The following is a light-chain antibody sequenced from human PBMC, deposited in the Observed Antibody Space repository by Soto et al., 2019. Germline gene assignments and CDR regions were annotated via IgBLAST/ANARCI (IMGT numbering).Light chain of an antibody. Sequence: DIPMTQSPSSLSASIGDRVTITCRASQSIDTYLSWYQKKPGKAPKLLMFGVSNLESGVPSRISGSGSGTEFTLTITSLEVDDFATYYCQQSYTLPVTFGGGTRVEIK. J-gene: IGKJ4*01. CDR1: QSIDTY. V-gene: IGKV1-39*01. CDR2: GVS. CDR3: QQSYTLPVT.